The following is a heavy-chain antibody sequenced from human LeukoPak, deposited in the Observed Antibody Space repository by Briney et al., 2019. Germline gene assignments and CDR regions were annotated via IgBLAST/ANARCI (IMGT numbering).Heavy chain of an antibody. V-gene: IGHV4-59*01. J-gene: IGHJ4*02. D-gene: IGHD6-6*01. Sequence: SETLSLTCTVSGGSISSYYWSWIRQPPGKGLEWIGNIYYSGSTNYNPSLKSRVTISVDTSKNQFSLKLSSVTAADTAVYYCARAGVAARPFDYWGQGTLVTVSS. CDR3: ARAGVAARPFDY. CDR1: GGSISSYY. CDR2: IYYSGST.